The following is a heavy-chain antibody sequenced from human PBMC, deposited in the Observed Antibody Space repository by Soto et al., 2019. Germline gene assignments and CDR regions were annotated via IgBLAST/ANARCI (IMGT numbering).Heavy chain of an antibody. CDR3: ARGLPQFGCISTSCPRIYNWFDP. Sequence: ASVKVSCKASGYTFTSYDINWVRQATGQGLEWMGWMNPNSGNTGYAQKFQGRVTMTRNTSISTAYMELSSLRSEDTAVYYCARGLPQFGCISTSCPRIYNWFDPWGQGTLVTVSS. V-gene: IGHV1-8*01. CDR1: GYTFTSYD. D-gene: IGHD2-2*01. J-gene: IGHJ5*02. CDR2: MNPNSGNT.